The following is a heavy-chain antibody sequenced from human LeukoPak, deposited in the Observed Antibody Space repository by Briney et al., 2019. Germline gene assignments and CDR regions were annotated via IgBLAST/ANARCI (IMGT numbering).Heavy chain of an antibody. Sequence: GGSLRLSCAASGFTFSSCAMSWVRQAPGKGLEWVSLISGSGDSRYYADSVKGRFTISRANAKNTLWLQMNSLRAEDTAVYYCAKGVTTVRIYYHGMDVWGQGTTVTVSS. CDR2: ISGSGDSR. V-gene: IGHV3-23*01. D-gene: IGHD4-17*01. J-gene: IGHJ6*02. CDR3: AKGVTTVRIYYHGMDV. CDR1: GFTFSSCA.